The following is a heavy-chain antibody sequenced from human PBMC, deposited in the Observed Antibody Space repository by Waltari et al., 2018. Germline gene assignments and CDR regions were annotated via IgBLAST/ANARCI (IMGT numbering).Heavy chain of an antibody. Sequence: EVQLLESGGGLVQPGGSLRLSCAASGFTFSSYAMSWVRQAPGKGLEWVSAISGMGGSTYYADSVKGRFTISRDNSKNTLYLQMNSLRAEDTAVYYCAKSGVDYYDSSGYSDFDYWGQGTLVTVSS. D-gene: IGHD3-22*01. CDR1: GFTFSSYA. CDR3: AKSGVDYYDSSGYSDFDY. J-gene: IGHJ4*02. V-gene: IGHV3-23*01. CDR2: ISGMGGST.